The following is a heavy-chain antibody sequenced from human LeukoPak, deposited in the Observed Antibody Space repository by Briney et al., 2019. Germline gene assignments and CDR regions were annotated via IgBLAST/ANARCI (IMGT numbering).Heavy chain of an antibody. Sequence: GSLRLSCAASGFTFSSYWMSWVRQTPGKGLEWIGEIYHSGGTNYNPSLKSRVTISVDNSKNQFSLKLNSVTAADTAIYYCAHNAYYCIDNWGQGTLVIVSS. CDR3: AHNAYYCIDN. V-gene: IGHV4-4*02. D-gene: IGHD3-16*01. CDR1: GFTFSSYW. CDR2: IYHSGGT. J-gene: IGHJ4*02.